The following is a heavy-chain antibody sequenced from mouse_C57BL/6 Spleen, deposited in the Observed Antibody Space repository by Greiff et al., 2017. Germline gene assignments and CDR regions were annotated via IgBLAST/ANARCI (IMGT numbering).Heavy chain of an antibody. CDR1: GYTFTSYT. D-gene: IGHD1-1*01. CDR2: INPSSGYT. CDR3: ARNYDGSSYAMDY. J-gene: IGHJ4*01. Sequence: LVESGAELARPGASVKMSCKASGYTFTSYTMHWVKQRPGQGLEWIGYINPSSGYTKYNQKFKDKATLTADKSSSTAYMQLSSLTSEDSAVYYCARNYDGSSYAMDYWGQGTSVTVSS. V-gene: IGHV1-4*01.